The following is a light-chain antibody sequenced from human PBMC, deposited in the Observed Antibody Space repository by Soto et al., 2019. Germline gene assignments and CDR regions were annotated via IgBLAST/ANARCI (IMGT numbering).Light chain of an antibody. CDR1: SSDVGGYNY. CDR3: SSYTSITTLDVV. Sequence: QSVLTQPASVSGSPGQSITISCTGTSSDVGGYNYVSWYQQHPGKAPKLIIFEVSNRPSGVSDRFSGSKSGSTASLTISGLQAEDEAAYYCSSYTSITTLDVVFGGGTKLTVL. V-gene: IGLV2-14*01. CDR2: EVS. J-gene: IGLJ2*01.